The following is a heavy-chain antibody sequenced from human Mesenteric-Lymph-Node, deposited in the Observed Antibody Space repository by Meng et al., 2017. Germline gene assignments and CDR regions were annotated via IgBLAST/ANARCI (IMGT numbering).Heavy chain of an antibody. CDR2: MNPNSGNT. Sequence: ASVKVSCKASGYTFTSYDINWVRQATGQGLEWMGWMNPNSGNTGYAQKFQGRVTITRNTSISTAYMELSSLRSEDTAVYYCARASYYYGSGILHRYYYGMDVWGQGTTVTVSS. D-gene: IGHD3-10*01. V-gene: IGHV1-8*03. CDR1: GYTFTSYD. J-gene: IGHJ6*02. CDR3: ARASYYYGSGILHRYYYGMDV.